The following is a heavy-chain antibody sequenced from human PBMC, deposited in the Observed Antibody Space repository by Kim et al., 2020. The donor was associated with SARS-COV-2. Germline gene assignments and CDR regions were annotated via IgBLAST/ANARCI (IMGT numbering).Heavy chain of an antibody. CDR2: VYYSGSA. CDR1: GGSISGSPYY. V-gene: IGHV4-39*01. CDR3: ARHSTVVRGVPMYYFDL. D-gene: IGHD3-10*01. Sequence: SETLSLTCTISGGSISGSPYYWAWIRQPAGKGLEWIGSVYYSGSAYYNPALKSRVIMSVDTSKNQFSVKMNSVTATDTARYYCARHSTVVRGVPMYYFDLWGQGSRVTVSS. J-gene: IGHJ4*02.